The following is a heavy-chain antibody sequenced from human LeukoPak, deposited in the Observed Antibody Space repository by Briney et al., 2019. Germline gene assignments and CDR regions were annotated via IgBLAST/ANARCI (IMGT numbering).Heavy chain of an antibody. J-gene: IGHJ6*02. Sequence: GASVKVSCKASGYTFTSYGISWVRRAPGQGLEWMGWISAYNGNTNYAQKLQGRVTMTTDTSTSTAYMELRSLRSDDTAVYYCARDHQAPPMEELYGMDVWGQGTTVTVSS. D-gene: IGHD1-26*01. CDR1: GYTFTSYG. CDR2: ISAYNGNT. CDR3: ARDHQAPPMEELYGMDV. V-gene: IGHV1-18*01.